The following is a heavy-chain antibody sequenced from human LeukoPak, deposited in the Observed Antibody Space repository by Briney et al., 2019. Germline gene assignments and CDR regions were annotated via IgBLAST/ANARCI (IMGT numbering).Heavy chain of an antibody. D-gene: IGHD3-9*01. CDR2: FDPEDGET. V-gene: IGHV1-24*01. J-gene: IGHJ4*02. CDR1: GYTLTELS. Sequence: ASVKDSCKVSGYTLTELSMHWVRQAPGKGLEWMGGFDPEDGETIYAQKFQGRVTMTEDTSTDTAYMELSSLRSEDTAVYYCATPGFPANSYYDILTGSGSLDYWGQGTLVTVSS. CDR3: ATPGFPANSYYDILTGSGSLDY.